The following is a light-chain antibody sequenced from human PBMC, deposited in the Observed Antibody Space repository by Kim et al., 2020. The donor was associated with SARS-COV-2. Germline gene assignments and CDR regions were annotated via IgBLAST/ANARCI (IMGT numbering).Light chain of an antibody. CDR2: GNN. Sequence: QSVLTQPPSVSGAPGQRVTISCTGSSSNIGAGYDVHWYQQLPGTAPKLLIFGNNNRPSGVPDRFSGSKSGTSASLAITGLQAEDEADFYCQSYDSSLSGWVFCGGTQLTVL. J-gene: IGLJ2*01. V-gene: IGLV1-40*01. CDR1: SSNIGAGYD. CDR3: QSYDSSLSGWV.